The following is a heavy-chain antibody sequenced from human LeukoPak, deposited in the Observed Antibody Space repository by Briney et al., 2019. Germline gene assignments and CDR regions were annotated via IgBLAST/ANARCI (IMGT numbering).Heavy chain of an antibody. CDR2: IYYSGST. CDR1: GGSISSYY. V-gene: IGHV4-59*08. D-gene: IGHD6-13*01. Sequence: SETLPITCTVSGGSISSYYWSWIRQPRGKGLEWIGYIYYSGSTNYNPSLKSRVTISVDTSKNQFSLKLSSVTAADTAVYYCASSSSWYLMSWFDPWGQGTLVTVSS. J-gene: IGHJ5*02. CDR3: ASSSSWYLMSWFDP.